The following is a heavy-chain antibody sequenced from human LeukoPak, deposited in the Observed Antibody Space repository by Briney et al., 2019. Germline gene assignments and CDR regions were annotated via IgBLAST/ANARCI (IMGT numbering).Heavy chain of an antibody. D-gene: IGHD2-15*01. V-gene: IGHV1-3*01. CDR2: INAGNGNT. Sequence: ASVKVSCKASGYTFTSYAMHWVRQAPGQRLEWMGWINAGNGNTKYSQKFQGRVTITRDTSASTAYMELSGLRSEGTAVYYCARAWVYCSGGSCYYFDYWGQGTLVTVSS. CDR3: ARAWVYCSGGSCYYFDY. CDR1: GYTFTSYA. J-gene: IGHJ4*02.